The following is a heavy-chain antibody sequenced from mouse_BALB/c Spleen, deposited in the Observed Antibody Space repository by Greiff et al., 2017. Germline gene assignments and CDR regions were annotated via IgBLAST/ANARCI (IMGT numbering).Heavy chain of an antibody. D-gene: IGHD1-2*01. J-gene: IGHJ4*01. Sequence: EVMLVESGPGLVKPSQSLSLTCTVTGYSITSDYAWNWIRQFPGNKLEWMGYISYSGSTSYNPSLKSRISITRDTSKNQFFLQLNSVTTEDTATYYCARSDYYGYYYAMDYWGQGTSVTVSS. CDR1: GYSITSDYA. CDR2: ISYSGST. V-gene: IGHV3-2*02. CDR3: ARSDYYGYYYAMDY.